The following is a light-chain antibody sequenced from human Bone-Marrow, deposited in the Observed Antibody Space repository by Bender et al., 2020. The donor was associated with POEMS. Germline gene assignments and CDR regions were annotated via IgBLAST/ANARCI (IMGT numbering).Light chain of an antibody. CDR3: CSYAGTSTNI. J-gene: IGLJ2*01. Sequence: QSVLTQPPSVSGAPGQRVTISCTGSSSNIGAGYDVHWYQQVPGTAPKVVIYDSTSRPSGVPDRFSGSKSGTSASLAITGLQAEDEADYYCCSYAGTSTNIFGGGTKVTVL. CDR2: DST. V-gene: IGLV1-40*01. CDR1: SSNIGAGYD.